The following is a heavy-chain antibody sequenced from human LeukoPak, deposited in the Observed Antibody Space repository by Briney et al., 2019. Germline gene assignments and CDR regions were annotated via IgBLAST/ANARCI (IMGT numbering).Heavy chain of an antibody. Sequence: GVSLRLSCAASGFTFSSYSMNWVRQAPGKGLEWVSYISSSSSTIYNADSVKGRFTISRDNAKNSLYLQMNSLRDEATAVYYCARSTRYGDYARNAFDIWAKGQWSPSLQ. CDR3: ARSTRYGDYARNAFDI. V-gene: IGHV3-48*02. D-gene: IGHD4-17*01. CDR2: ISSSSSTI. CDR1: GFTFSSYS. J-gene: IGHJ3*02.